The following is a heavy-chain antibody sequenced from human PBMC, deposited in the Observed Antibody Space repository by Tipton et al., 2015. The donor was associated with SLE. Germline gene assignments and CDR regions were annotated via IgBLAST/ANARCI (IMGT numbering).Heavy chain of an antibody. CDR3: ARDSVNYYENRGYYPDYFDY. J-gene: IGHJ4*02. Sequence: TLSLTCTVSGGSISGGSNYWSWIRQPAGKGLEWIGRVYTTGTTKYNPSFKSRITISLDTSKNQFSLKLRSVTAADTAVYYCARDSVNYYENRGYYPDYFDYWGQGTLVTVSS. CDR1: GGSISGGSNY. CDR2: VYTTGTT. D-gene: IGHD3-22*01. V-gene: IGHV4-61*02.